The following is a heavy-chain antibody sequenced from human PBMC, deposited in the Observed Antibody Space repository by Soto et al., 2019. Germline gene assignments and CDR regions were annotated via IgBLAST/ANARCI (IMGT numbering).Heavy chain of an antibody. CDR3: AKDLYNYVWGSNRYTDRRQYHYAMDV. J-gene: IGHJ6*02. Sequence: GGSLRLSCAASGFTFSSYGMHWVRRAPGKGLEWLALITYGVIDKYYADSVKGRFTISRDQSKNTLYLQMDSLTTEDTAVYYCAKDLYNYVWGSNRYTDRRQYHYAMDVWGQGTRVTVSS. V-gene: IGHV3-30*02. CDR1: GFTFSSYG. CDR2: ITYGVIDK. D-gene: IGHD3-16*02.